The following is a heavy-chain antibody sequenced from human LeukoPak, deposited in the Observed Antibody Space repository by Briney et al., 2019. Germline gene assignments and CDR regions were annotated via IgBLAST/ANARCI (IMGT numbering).Heavy chain of an antibody. Sequence: PGGSLRLSCAASGFTFSSYGMHWVRQAPGRGLEWVAVISYDGSNKYYADSVKGRFTISRDNSKNTLYLQMNSLRAEDTAVYYCAKTKTLKAYCSGGSCYLAYFDYWGQGTLVTVSS. CDR3: AKTKTLKAYCSGGSCYLAYFDY. J-gene: IGHJ4*02. D-gene: IGHD2-15*01. CDR2: ISYDGSNK. V-gene: IGHV3-30*18. CDR1: GFTFSSYG.